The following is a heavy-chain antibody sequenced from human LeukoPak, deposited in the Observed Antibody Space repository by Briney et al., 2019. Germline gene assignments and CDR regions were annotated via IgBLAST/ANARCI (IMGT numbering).Heavy chain of an antibody. V-gene: IGHV4-38-2*02. J-gene: IGHJ6*03. D-gene: IGHD1-26*01. CDR2: IYHSGST. Sequence: KASETLSLTCAVSGYSISSGYYWGWIRQPPGKGLEWIGSIYHSGSTYYNPSLKSRVTISVDTSKNQFSLKPSSVTAADTAVYYCARDYDATKDYYYYYMDVWGKGTTVTVSS. CDR3: ARDYDATKDYYYYYMDV. CDR1: GYSISSGYY.